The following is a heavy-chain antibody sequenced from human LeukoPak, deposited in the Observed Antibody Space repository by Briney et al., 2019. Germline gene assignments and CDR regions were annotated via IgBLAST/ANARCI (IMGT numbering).Heavy chain of an antibody. V-gene: IGHV3-30*18. D-gene: IGHD4-17*01. CDR1: GLTFSNVG. CDR3: AQLTLDGDEGH. CDR2: VSWDASTE. Sequence: PGRSLRLSCAASGLTFSNVGMEWVRQAPGKGLEWVAFVSWDASTEYYADSVKGRFTISRDNSRNTLYFQMNSLREEDAAVYYCAQLTLDGDEGHWGQGTLVTVSS. J-gene: IGHJ4*02.